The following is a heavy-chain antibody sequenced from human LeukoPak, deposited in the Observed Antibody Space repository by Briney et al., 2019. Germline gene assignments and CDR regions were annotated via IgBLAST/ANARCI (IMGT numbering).Heavy chain of an antibody. CDR3: ARSRGYSYGTTFLDY. CDR2: IYHSGST. J-gene: IGHJ4*02. Sequence: SETLSLTCTVSGGSISSGGYYWSWIRQPPGKGLEWIGYIYHSGSTNYNPSLKSRITISVDTSKNQFSLKLSSVTAADTAVYYCARSRGYSYGTTFLDYWGQGTLVTVSS. V-gene: IGHV4-61*08. CDR1: GGSISSGGYY. D-gene: IGHD5-18*01.